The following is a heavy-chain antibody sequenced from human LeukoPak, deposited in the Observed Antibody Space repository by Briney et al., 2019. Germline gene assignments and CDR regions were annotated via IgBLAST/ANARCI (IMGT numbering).Heavy chain of an antibody. Sequence: SETLSLTCTVSGGSISSSSYYWGWVRQPPGKGLEWIGSIYYSGSTYYNPSLKSQVTISVDTSKNQFSLKLSSVTAADTAVYYCARRSLRGATWFDPWGQGTLVTVSS. CDR2: IYYSGST. D-gene: IGHD1-26*01. CDR3: ARRSLRGATWFDP. J-gene: IGHJ5*02. V-gene: IGHV4-39*01. CDR1: GGSISSSSYY.